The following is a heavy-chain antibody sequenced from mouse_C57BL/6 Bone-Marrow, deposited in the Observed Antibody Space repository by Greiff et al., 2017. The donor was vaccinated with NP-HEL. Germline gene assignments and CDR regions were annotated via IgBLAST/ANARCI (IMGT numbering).Heavy chain of an antibody. CDR2: IYPGDGDT. Sequence: QVQLQQSGPELVKPGASVKISCKASGYAFSSSWMTWVKQRPGQGLAWIGRIYPGDGDTNYNGKFKGKATLTADTSYSTAYMQLSSMTSEDSAVYDGARGDETRIVDLYYDVWGTGTTVTVS. CDR3: ARGDETRIVDLYYDV. J-gene: IGHJ1*03. V-gene: IGHV1-82*01. D-gene: IGHD3-2*01. CDR1: GYAFSSSW.